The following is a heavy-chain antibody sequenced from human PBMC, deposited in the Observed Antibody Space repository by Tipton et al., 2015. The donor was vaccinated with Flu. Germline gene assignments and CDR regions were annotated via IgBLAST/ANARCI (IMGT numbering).Heavy chain of an antibody. V-gene: IGHV4-31*03. D-gene: IGHD1-26*01. Sequence: TLSLTCSVSGGSISSGSYYWTWIRQPPGKGLEWIGHIYYTGSTSYSPSLKSRVAISRDKSMIQFSLILTSVTAADTAVYFCARDSAVFPGALHHWGQGMLVTVSS. J-gene: IGHJ5*02. CDR2: IYYTGST. CDR1: GGSISSGSYY. CDR3: ARDSAVFPGALHH.